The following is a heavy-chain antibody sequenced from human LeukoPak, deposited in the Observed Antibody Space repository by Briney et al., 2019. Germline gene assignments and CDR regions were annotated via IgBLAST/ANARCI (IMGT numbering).Heavy chain of an antibody. V-gene: IGHV3-48*02. Sequence: PGGSLRLSCAAAGFTFSTYSMNWVRQPPGKGLAWVSYISSSSSTIYYADSVKGRFTICRDNAKNSLYLQMKSLRDEDTAVYYCARGASRGFDYWGHGTLVTVSS. D-gene: IGHD5-24*01. J-gene: IGHJ4*01. CDR2: ISSSSSTI. CDR3: ARGASRGFDY. CDR1: GFTFSTYS.